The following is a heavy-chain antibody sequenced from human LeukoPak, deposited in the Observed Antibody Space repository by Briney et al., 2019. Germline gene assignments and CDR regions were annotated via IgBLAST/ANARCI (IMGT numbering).Heavy chain of an antibody. CDR1: GGSISSGDYY. J-gene: IGHJ2*01. D-gene: IGHD3-9*01. CDR2: IYYSGST. CDR3: ARDDTNWYFDL. V-gene: IGHV4-30-4*08. Sequence: PSQTLSLTCTVSGGSISSGDYYWSWIRQPPGTGLEWIGYIYYSGSTYYNPSLKSRVTISVDTSKNQFSLKLSSVTAADTAVYYCARDDTNWYFDLWGRGTLVTVSS.